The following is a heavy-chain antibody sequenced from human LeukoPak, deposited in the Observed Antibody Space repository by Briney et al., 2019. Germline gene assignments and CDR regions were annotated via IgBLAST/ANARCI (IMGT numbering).Heavy chain of an antibody. V-gene: IGHV2-5*02. D-gene: IGHD3-22*01. CDR2: IYWDDDK. CDR1: GFSLSTSGVG. CDR3: ALSPYYDRRWALDN. Sequence: ESGPTLVNPTQTLTLTCTFSGFSLSTSGVGVGWIRQPPGKALEWLALIYWDDDKRYSPPLKSRLTITKDTSKNQVVLTMTNMDPVDTATYYCALSPYYDRRWALDNWGQGTLVTVSS. J-gene: IGHJ4*02.